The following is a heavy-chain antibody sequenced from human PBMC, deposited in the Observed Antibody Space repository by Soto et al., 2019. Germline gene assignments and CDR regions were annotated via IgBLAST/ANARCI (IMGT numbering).Heavy chain of an antibody. Sequence: EVQLVESGGGLVQPGGSLRLSCAASGFTFSNNWMHWVRQAPGKGPVWVSRINSDGSSTYYADSVKGRFTISRDNAKNTLYLKMNGRCADNKAVDYCESGGIAVHWGQGPMVTVSS. J-gene: IGHJ4*02. D-gene: IGHD6-19*01. CDR1: GFTFSNNW. CDR3: ESGGIAVH. V-gene: IGHV3-74*01. CDR2: INSDGSST.